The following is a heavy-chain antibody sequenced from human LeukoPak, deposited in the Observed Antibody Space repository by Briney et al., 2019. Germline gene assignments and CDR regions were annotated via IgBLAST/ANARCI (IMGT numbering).Heavy chain of an antibody. CDR2: IIPISGTA. Sequence: GASVKVSCKASGGTFSSYAISWVRQAPGQGLEWMGGIIPISGTANYAQKFQGRVTITADESTSTAYMELSSLRSEDTAVYYCARGDTSIVGAINNAFDIWGQGTMVTVSS. J-gene: IGHJ3*02. CDR3: ARGDTSIVGAINNAFDI. CDR1: GGTFSSYA. V-gene: IGHV1-69*13. D-gene: IGHD1-26*01.